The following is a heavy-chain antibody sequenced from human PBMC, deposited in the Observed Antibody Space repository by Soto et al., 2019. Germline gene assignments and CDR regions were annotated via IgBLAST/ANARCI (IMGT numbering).Heavy chain of an antibody. D-gene: IGHD6-19*01. V-gene: IGHV4-59*01. CDR2: VYYTGST. CDR1: GGSISGSY. CDR3: ARSVAVPGAHIDY. J-gene: IGHJ4*02. Sequence: SETLSLTCSVSGGSISGSYWSWIRQSPGKGLEWLGYVYYTGSTNYSPSLRSRVSISVDTSKNEFSLRLSSVTAADTAVYFCARSVAVPGAHIDYWGQGTPVTVSS.